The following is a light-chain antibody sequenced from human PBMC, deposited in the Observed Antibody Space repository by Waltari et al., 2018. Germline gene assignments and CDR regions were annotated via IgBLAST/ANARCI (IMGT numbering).Light chain of an antibody. CDR1: SSHIANND. CDR3: ATWDSRLSVVV. V-gene: IGLV1-51*01. Sequence: QSVFTQPPSVSAAPGQRVTISCSGGSSHIANNDVSWYQQCPVTAPNPLSTDSNKRPFGIPDRFPGAKSGTSATLGITGLQTGDEADYYCATWDSRLSVVVFGGGTKVTVL. J-gene: IGLJ3*02. CDR2: DSN.